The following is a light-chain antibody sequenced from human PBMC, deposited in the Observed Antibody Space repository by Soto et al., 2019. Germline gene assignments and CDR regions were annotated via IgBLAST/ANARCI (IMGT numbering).Light chain of an antibody. CDR2: SVS. CDR1: QSVSSN. V-gene: IGKV3-15*01. J-gene: IGKJ2*01. CDR3: QQYNNWPRT. Sequence: EIVMTQSPATLSVSPGVRATLSCRASQSVSSNLAWYQQKPGQAPRLLIYSVSTRATDIPARFSGSGSGTEFTLTISSLQSEDFAVYYCQQYNNWPRTFGQGTNLEIK.